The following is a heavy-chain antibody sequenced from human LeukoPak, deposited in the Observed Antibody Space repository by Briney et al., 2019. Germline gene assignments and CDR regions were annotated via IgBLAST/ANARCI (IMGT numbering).Heavy chain of an antibody. CDR1: RGTFSSYA. J-gene: IGHJ6*02. CDR3: ASCIVVVHSEYYYYGMDV. V-gene: IGHV1-69*13. CDR2: IIPIFGTA. Sequence: ASVKVSCKASRGTFSSYAISWVRQAPGQGLEWMGGIIPIFGTANYAQKFQGRVTITADESTSTAYMELSSLRSEDTAVYYCASCIVVVHSEYYYYGMDVWGQGTTVTVSS. D-gene: IGHD2-15*01.